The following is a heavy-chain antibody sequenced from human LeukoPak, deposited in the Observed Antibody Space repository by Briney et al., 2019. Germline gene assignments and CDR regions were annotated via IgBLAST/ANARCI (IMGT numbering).Heavy chain of an antibody. D-gene: IGHD2-21*01. V-gene: IGHV3-15*07. J-gene: IGHJ4*02. CDR2: IKSKTDGGTT. CDR1: GFTFSNAW. CDR3: TPHIVVVIAITDY. Sequence: PGGSLRLSCAASGFTFSNAWMNWVRQAPGKGLEWVGRIKSKTDGGTTDYAAPVKGRFTISRDDSKNTLYLQMNSLKTEGTAVYSCTPHIVVVIAITDYWGKGTLFT.